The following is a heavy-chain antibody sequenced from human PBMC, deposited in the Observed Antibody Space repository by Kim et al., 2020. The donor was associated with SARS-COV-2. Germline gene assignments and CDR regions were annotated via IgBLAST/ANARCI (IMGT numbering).Heavy chain of an antibody. CDR1: GGSISSSSYY. J-gene: IGHJ3*02. CDR3: ARQSQYYYDSSGYYYRDDAFDI. CDR2: IYYSGST. D-gene: IGHD3-22*01. Sequence: SETLSLTCTVSGGSISSSSYYWGWIRQPPGKGLEWIGSIYYSGSTYYNPSLKSRVTISVDTSKNQFSLKLSSVTAAATAVYYCARQSQYYYDSSGYYYRDDAFDIWGQGTMVTVSS. V-gene: IGHV4-39*01.